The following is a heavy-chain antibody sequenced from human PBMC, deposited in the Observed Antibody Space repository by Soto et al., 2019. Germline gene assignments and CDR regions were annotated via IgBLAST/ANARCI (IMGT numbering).Heavy chain of an antibody. Sequence: QVQLQESGPGLVKPSETLSLTCTVSGGSISSYYWSWIRQPPGKGLEWIGYIYYSGSTNYNPSLKSRVTISVDTSKNQFSLKLSSVTAADTAVYYCARGGKGYYYDSSGYYPGTVDAFDIWGQGTMVTVSS. CDR2: IYYSGST. J-gene: IGHJ3*02. CDR3: ARGGKGYYYDSSGYYPGTVDAFDI. D-gene: IGHD3-22*01. V-gene: IGHV4-59*01. CDR1: GGSISSYY.